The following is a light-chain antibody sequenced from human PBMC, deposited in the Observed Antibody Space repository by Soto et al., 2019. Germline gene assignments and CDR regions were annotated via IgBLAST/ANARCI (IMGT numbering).Light chain of an antibody. V-gene: IGKV1-6*01. Sequence: AIQMTQSPSSLSASVGDRVIITCRALQASRTELGWYQQRPGKAPKLLIYGTSNLQSGVPSRFSGSGSGTDFTLTINGLQPEDFATYYCLQDYSYPRTFGQGTKVDVK. CDR3: LQDYSYPRT. J-gene: IGKJ1*01. CDR2: GTS. CDR1: QASRTE.